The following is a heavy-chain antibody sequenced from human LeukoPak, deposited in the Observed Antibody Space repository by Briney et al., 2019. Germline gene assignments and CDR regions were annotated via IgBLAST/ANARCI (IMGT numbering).Heavy chain of an antibody. J-gene: IGHJ5*02. D-gene: IGHD2-15*01. Sequence: ASVKVSCKASGYTFTGYYMHWVRQAPGQGLEWMGWINPNSGGTNYAQKFQGRVTMTRDTSISTAYMELSRLGSDDTAVYYCARASTYIVVVVAARGIDWFDPWGQGTLVTVSS. CDR2: INPNSGGT. CDR1: GYTFTGYY. V-gene: IGHV1-2*02. CDR3: ARASTYIVVVVAARGIDWFDP.